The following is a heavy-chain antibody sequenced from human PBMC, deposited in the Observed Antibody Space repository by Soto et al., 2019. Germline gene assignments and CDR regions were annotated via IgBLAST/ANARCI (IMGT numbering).Heavy chain of an antibody. CDR2: VGGSGGYK. CDR3: AKDAAMVSSTFNYFDF. D-gene: IGHD6-13*01. Sequence: PGGSLRLSCAASGSFFTSYAMIWVRQAPGKGLEWVAGVGGSGGYKSYADSVKGRFTISRDNSKNTVYLQMESLTVEDTAVYFCAKDAAMVSSTFNYFDFWGQGALVTVSS. J-gene: IGHJ4*02. V-gene: IGHV3-23*01. CDR1: GSFFTSYA.